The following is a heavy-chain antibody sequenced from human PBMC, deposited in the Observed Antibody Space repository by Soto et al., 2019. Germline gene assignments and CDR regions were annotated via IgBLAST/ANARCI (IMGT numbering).Heavy chain of an antibody. J-gene: IGHJ6*02. CDR2: IIPICGTA. D-gene: IGHD6-6*01. CDR3: ARDQGYSSSPVSYDYYGMDV. V-gene: IGHV1-69*01. Sequence: QVQLVQSGAEVKKPGSSVKVSCKASGGTFSSYAISWVRQAPGQGLEWMGGIIPICGTANYAQKFQGRVTITADESTRQAYMELSNLRSEDTAVYYWARDQGYSSSPVSYDYYGMDVWGLGTTVTVSS. CDR1: GGTFSSYA.